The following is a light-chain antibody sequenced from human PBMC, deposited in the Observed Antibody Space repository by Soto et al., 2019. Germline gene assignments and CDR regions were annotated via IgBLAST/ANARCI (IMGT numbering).Light chain of an antibody. CDR1: RSNIGNNY. CDR3: ATWDDSLVWV. V-gene: IGLV1-47*01. J-gene: IGLJ3*02. CDR2: KDN. Sequence: QSALTQPPSASGTAVQRVTISCSGGRSNIGNNYVFWYQLLPGVTPRLLIYKDNKRPSGVPDRFSGSKSGTSASLAVSGLRSEDEADYYCATWDDSLVWVFGGGTKVTVL.